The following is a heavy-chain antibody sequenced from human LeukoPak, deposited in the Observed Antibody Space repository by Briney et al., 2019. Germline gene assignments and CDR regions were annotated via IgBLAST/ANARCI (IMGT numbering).Heavy chain of an antibody. CDR2: IKSKTDGGTT. CDR1: GFTFSNAR. V-gene: IGHV3-15*01. J-gene: IGHJ4*02. CDR3: TAYYYDSSGYYQSVYFDY. Sequence: GGSLRLSCAASGFTFSNARMSWVRQAPGKGLEWVGRIKSKTDGGTTDYAAPVKGRFTISRDDSKNTLYLQMNSLKTEDTAVYYCTAYYYDSSGYYQSVYFDYWGQGTLVTVSS. D-gene: IGHD3-22*01.